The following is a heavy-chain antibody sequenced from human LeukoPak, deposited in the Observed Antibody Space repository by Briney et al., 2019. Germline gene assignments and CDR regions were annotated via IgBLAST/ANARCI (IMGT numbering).Heavy chain of an antibody. CDR2: IYHSGST. CDR3: VRGLYGSSISNWFDP. CDR1: DYSISSGYN. Sequence: PSETLSLTCTVSDYSISSGYNWGWIRQPPGKGLEWIGNIYHSGSTYYNPSLKSRVTISLDTSKNQFSLKLTSVTAADTAVYYCVRGLYGSSISNWFDPWGQGLLVTVSS. J-gene: IGHJ5*02. D-gene: IGHD3-10*01. V-gene: IGHV4-38-2*02.